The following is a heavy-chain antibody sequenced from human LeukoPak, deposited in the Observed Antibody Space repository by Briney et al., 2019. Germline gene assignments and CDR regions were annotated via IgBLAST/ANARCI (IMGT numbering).Heavy chain of an antibody. CDR3: ARGIVVVPAAPDY. Sequence: GGSLRLSCAASLYTFSNYAMNWVRQAPGTGLEWVSSISSSSSYIYYADSVKGRFTISRDNAKNSLYLQMNSLRAEDTAVYYCARGIVVVPAAPDYWGQGTLVTVSS. D-gene: IGHD2-2*01. V-gene: IGHV3-21*01. J-gene: IGHJ4*02. CDR1: LYTFSNYA. CDR2: ISSSSSYI.